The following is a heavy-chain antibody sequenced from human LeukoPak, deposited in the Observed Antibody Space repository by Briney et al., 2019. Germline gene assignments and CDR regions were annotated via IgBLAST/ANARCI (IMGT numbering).Heavy chain of an antibody. CDR1: GFTFSSYA. Sequence: GGSLRLSCAASGFTFSSYAMHWVRQAPGKGLEWVAVISYDGSNKYYADSVKGRFTISRDNSKNTLYLQMNSLRAEDTAVYYCAREAWLVRSYFDSWGQGTLVTVPS. CDR3: AREAWLVRSYFDS. V-gene: IGHV3-30-3*01. D-gene: IGHD6-19*01. J-gene: IGHJ4*02. CDR2: ISYDGSNK.